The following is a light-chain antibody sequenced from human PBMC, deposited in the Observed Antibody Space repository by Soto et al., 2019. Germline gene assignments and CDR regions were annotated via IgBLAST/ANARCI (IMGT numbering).Light chain of an antibody. Sequence: QSALTQPRSXXXXPGQSVTISCTGTSRDVGAYNYVSWYQQHPGKAPKLIIYDVSKWPSGVPDRFSGSKSGNTASLTISGLQAEDEADYYCCSSAGSSTVIFGGGTKLTVL. V-gene: IGLV2-11*01. J-gene: IGLJ2*01. CDR2: DVS. CDR1: SRDVGAYNY. CDR3: CSSAGSSTVI.